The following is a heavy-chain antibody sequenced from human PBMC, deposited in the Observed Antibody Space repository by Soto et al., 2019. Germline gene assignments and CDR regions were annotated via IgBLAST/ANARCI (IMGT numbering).Heavy chain of an antibody. D-gene: IGHD1-26*01. CDR2: INPSGGST. CDR1: GYTFTSYY. J-gene: IGHJ3*02. Sequence: GASVKVSCKASGYTFTSYYMHWVRQAPGQGLEWMGIINPSGGSTSYAQKFQGRVTMTRDMSTSTAYMELSSLRSEDTAVYYCAAAQFSPWEPEAFDIWGQGTMVTVSS. V-gene: IGHV1-46*01. CDR3: AAAQFSPWEPEAFDI.